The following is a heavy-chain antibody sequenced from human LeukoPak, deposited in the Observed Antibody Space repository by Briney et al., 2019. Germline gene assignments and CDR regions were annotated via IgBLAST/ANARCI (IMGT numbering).Heavy chain of an antibody. CDR1: GGSFSGYY. V-gene: IGHV4-34*01. Sequence: SETLSLTCAVYGGSFSGYYWSWIRQPPGKGLEWIGEINHSGSTNYNPSLKSRVTISVDTSKNQFSLKLCSVTAADTAVYYCARGYYDFDYWGQGTLVTVSS. D-gene: IGHD3-3*01. CDR3: ARGYYDFDY. CDR2: INHSGST. J-gene: IGHJ4*02.